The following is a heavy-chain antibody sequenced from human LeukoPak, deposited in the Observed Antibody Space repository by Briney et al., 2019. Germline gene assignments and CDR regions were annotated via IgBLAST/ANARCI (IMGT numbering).Heavy chain of an antibody. J-gene: IGHJ6*02. CDR1: GGSISSGDYY. Sequence: SQTLSLTCTVSGGSISSGDYYWSWIRQPPGKGLEWIGNIYYSGSTYYNPSLKSRVTISVDTSKNQFSLKLSSVTAADTAVYYCARGGNYYGMDVWGQGTTVTVSS. CDR2: IYYSGST. V-gene: IGHV4-30-4*01. CDR3: ARGGNYYGMDV.